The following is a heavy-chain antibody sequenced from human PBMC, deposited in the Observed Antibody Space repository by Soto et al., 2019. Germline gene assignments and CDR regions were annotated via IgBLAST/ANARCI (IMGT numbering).Heavy chain of an antibody. J-gene: IGHJ6*02. V-gene: IGHV1-18*01. D-gene: IGHD2-15*01. CDR2: ISAYNGNT. CDR1: GYTFTSYG. CDR3: AREMLMGYCSGGSCSKTRYYYYGMDV. Sequence: ASVKVSCKASGYTFTSYGISWVRQAPGQGLEWMGWISAYNGNTNYAQKLQGRVTMTTDTSTSTAYMELRSLRSDDTAVYYCAREMLMGYCSGGSCSKTRYYYYGMDVWGQGTTVTVSS.